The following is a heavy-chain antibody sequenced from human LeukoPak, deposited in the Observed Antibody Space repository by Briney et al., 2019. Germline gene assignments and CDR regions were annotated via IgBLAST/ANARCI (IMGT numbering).Heavy chain of an antibody. CDR2: INPSGGST. CDR3: ARGRDAGGDN. Sequence: ASVKVSCKATGYTLSSYYMHWARQAPGQGLEWMGIINPSGGSTSYAQKFQGRVTMTSDTSTSTVYMELSSLTSEDTAVYYCARGRDAGGDNWGQGTLVTVSS. CDR1: GYTLSSYY. D-gene: IGHD3-16*01. V-gene: IGHV1-46*01. J-gene: IGHJ4*02.